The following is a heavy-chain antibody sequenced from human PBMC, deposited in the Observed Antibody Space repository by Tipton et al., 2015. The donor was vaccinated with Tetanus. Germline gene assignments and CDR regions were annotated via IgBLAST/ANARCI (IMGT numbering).Heavy chain of an antibody. J-gene: IGHJ5*02. Sequence: TLSLTCTVSGASISNYYWSWIRQHPGKGLEWIGYIYYSGSTNYNPSLKSRVTISVDTSKNQFSLKLSSVTAADTAVYYCARGDMVRGVIWFDPWGQGTLVTVSS. D-gene: IGHD3-10*01. CDR2: IYYSGST. V-gene: IGHV4-59*07. CDR3: ARGDMVRGVIWFDP. CDR1: GASISNYY.